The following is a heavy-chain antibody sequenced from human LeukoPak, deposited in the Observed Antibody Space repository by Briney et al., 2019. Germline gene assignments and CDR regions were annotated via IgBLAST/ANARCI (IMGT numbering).Heavy chain of an antibody. V-gene: IGHV3-48*01. CDR3: ARSSGYPFFDF. D-gene: IGHD3-22*01. CDR2: ITSTSDTI. Sequence: PGGSLRLSCEGSGFTFSDYSKNWVRQAPGEGLEWLSYITSTSDTIYYADSVKGRFTSSRDNARNSVYLQMNSLRAEDTAVYYCARSSGYPFFDFWGQGTLVTVSS. J-gene: IGHJ5*01. CDR1: GFTFSDYS.